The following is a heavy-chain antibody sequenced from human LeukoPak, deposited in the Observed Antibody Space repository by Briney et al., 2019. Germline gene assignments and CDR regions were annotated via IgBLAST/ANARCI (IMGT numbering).Heavy chain of an antibody. CDR3: ATGQGSRWDN. CDR1: GFSFNNHW. V-gene: IGHV3-7*01. J-gene: IGHJ4*02. D-gene: IGHD6-13*01. CDR2: IKQDGSES. Sequence: GGSLRLSCAVSGFSFNNHWMSWVRQAAGKRLEWVANIKQDGSESYYVGSVKGRFTISRDNAKNSLYLQMDSLRGEDTAVYYCATGQGSRWDNWGLGTLVTVS.